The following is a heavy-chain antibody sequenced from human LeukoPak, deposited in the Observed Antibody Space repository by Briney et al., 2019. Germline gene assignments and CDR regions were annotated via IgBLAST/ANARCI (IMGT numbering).Heavy chain of an antibody. V-gene: IGHV1-2*02. D-gene: IGHD3-22*01. J-gene: IGHJ5*02. CDR2: INPNSGGT. Sequence: GASVKVSCKASGYTFTGYYMHWVRQAPGQGLEWMGWINPNSGGTNYAQKFQRRVTMTRDTSISTAYMELSRLRSDDTAVYYCARDGVHYYDSSGYNWFDPWGQGTLVTVSS. CDR1: GYTFTGYY. CDR3: ARDGVHYYDSSGYNWFDP.